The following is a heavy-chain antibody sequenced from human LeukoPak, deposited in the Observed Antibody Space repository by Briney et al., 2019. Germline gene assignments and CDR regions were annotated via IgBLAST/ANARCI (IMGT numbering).Heavy chain of an antibody. CDR3: AREGSLRYFDWLPNYYYYYGMDV. J-gene: IGHJ6*02. CDR2: ISTYNGNT. Sequence: GASVKVSCKASGYTFTSYGISWVRQAPGQGLEWMGWISTYNGNTNYAQKLQGRVTMTTDTSTSTAYMELRSLRSDDTAVYYCAREGSLRYFDWLPNYYYYYGMDVWGQGTTVTVSS. V-gene: IGHV1-18*01. CDR1: GYTFTSYG. D-gene: IGHD3-9*01.